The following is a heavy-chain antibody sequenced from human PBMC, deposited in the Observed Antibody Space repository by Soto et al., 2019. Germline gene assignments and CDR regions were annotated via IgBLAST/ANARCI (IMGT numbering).Heavy chain of an antibody. CDR2: IYPDVSDT. D-gene: IGHD6-13*01. Sequence: GESLKISCLASGYSFAAYWVGWVRQMSGKGLEWMGIIYPDVSDTRYSPSFQGQVTISADKSISTVYLQWISLKASDTAIYYCVTSTWSYFGLDVWGQGTTVTVSS. CDR3: VTSTWSYFGLDV. V-gene: IGHV5-51*01. J-gene: IGHJ6*02. CDR1: GYSFAAYW.